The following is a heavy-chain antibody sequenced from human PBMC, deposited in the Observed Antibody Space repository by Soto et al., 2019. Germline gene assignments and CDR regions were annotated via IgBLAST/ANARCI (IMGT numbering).Heavy chain of an antibody. Sequence: QVPLVQSGAEVKKPGASVKVSCKASGYTFINYAMHWVRQAPGQSLEWMGWINGGNGNTKYSEKIQGRVTITRDTSASTAYMELSSLRSEDTAVYYCASGMVDAFQIWGQGTMVAVSS. V-gene: IGHV1-3*01. CDR1: GYTFINYA. CDR3: ASGMVDAFQI. CDR2: INGGNGNT. D-gene: IGHD1-26*01. J-gene: IGHJ3*02.